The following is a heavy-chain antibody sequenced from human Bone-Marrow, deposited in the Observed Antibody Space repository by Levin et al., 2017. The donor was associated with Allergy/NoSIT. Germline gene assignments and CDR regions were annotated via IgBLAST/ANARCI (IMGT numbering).Heavy chain of an antibody. CDR1: GFTFSTYT. Sequence: GESLKISCVASGFTFSTYTLNWVRQTPGKGLEWVASINIGSTYIYYADSMKGRFTFSRDNAENSAYLQMDRLRADDTAVYFCAREPMGDTTNTDTFDLWGQGTMVTVSS. CDR2: INIGSTYI. J-gene: IGHJ3*01. V-gene: IGHV3-21*01. D-gene: IGHD1-26*01. CDR3: AREPMGDTTNTDTFDL.